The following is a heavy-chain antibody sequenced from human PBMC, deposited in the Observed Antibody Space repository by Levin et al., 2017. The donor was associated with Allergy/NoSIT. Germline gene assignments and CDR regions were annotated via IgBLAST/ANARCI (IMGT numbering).Heavy chain of an antibody. D-gene: IGHD3-10*01. CDR2: ISSTSSAI. CDR3: ARSRITMVRGVWTDMDV. Sequence: GESLKISCAASGFTLSSYSMDWVRQGPGKGLEWVSYISSTSSAIYYADSVKGRFTISRDNAKNSLYLQMNSLRDEDTAVYYCARSRITMVRGVWTDMDVWGQGTTVTVSS. CDR1: GFTLSSYS. V-gene: IGHV3-48*02. J-gene: IGHJ6*02.